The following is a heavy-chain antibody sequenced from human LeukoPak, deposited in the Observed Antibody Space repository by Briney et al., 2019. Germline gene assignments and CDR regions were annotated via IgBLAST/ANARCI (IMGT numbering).Heavy chain of an antibody. Sequence: SETLSLTCAVYGGSFSGYYWSWIRQPPGKGLEWIGEINHSGSTNYNPSLKSRVTISVDTSKNQFSLKLSSVTAADTAVYYCARDSGSLAGWGQGTLVTVSS. CDR1: GGSFSGYY. V-gene: IGHV4-34*01. CDR2: INHSGST. D-gene: IGHD1-26*01. J-gene: IGHJ4*02. CDR3: ARDSGSLAG.